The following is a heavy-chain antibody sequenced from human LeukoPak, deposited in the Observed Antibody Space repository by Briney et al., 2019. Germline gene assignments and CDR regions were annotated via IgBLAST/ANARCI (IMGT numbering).Heavy chain of an antibody. D-gene: IGHD3-22*01. J-gene: IGHJ4*02. CDR3: ASSPRRRSGYYY. CDR2: ISGSGGST. Sequence: GGSLRLSCAATGVTFSSYAMSLVRQAPGKGLEWVSAISGSGGSTYYADSVKGRFTISRDNSKNTLYLQMNSLRAEDTAVYYCASSPRRRSGYYYWGQGTLVTVSS. CDR1: GVTFSSYA. V-gene: IGHV3-23*01.